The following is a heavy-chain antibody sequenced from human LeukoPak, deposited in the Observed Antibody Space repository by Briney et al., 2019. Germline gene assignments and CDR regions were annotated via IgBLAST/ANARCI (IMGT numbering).Heavy chain of an antibody. J-gene: IGHJ4*02. D-gene: IGHD4-17*01. Sequence: ASVKVSCKASGYTFTGYYMHWVRQAPGQGLEWMGWINPNSGGTNYAQKFQGRATMTRDTSISTAYMELSRLRSDDTAVYYCARRYCGDYQTPYFDYWGQGTLVTVSS. CDR1: GYTFTGYY. CDR3: ARRYCGDYQTPYFDY. CDR2: INPNSGGT. V-gene: IGHV1-2*02.